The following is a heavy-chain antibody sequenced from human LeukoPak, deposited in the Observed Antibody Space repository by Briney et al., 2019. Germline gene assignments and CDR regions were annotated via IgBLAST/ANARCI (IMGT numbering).Heavy chain of an antibody. CDR2: ISSSSSYI. V-gene: IGHV3-21*01. D-gene: IGHD5-18*01. CDR1: GFTFSSYS. CDR3: ARVDTAMVTRY. Sequence: GGSLRLSCSASGFTFSSYSMHWVRQAPGKGLEWVSSISSSSSYIYYADSVKGRFTISRDNPKNSLYLQMTSLRAEDTAVYYCARVDTAMVTRYWGQGTLVTVSP. J-gene: IGHJ4*02.